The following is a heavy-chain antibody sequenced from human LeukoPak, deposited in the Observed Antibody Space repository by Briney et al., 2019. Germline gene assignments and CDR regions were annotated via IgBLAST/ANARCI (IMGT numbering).Heavy chain of an antibody. J-gene: IGHJ3*02. D-gene: IGHD1-14*01. CDR2: IHHSGST. CDR1: GGSIDDYY. Sequence: SETLSLTCTVSGGSIDDYYWSWIRQPPEKGLEWIGYIHHSGSTKYNPSLKSRVTISVDTSKNQFSLRLSSVTAADTAVYYCARDITDGRAFDIWGQGTKVTVSS. V-gene: IGHV4-59*01. CDR3: ARDITDGRAFDI.